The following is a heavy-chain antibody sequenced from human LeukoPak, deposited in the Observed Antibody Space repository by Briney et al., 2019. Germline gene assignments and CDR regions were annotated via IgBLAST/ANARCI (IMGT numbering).Heavy chain of an antibody. CDR2: ISSLSGTI. V-gene: IGHV3-48*01. D-gene: IGHD3-16*01. J-gene: IGHJ4*02. CDR1: GFTFSSYS. CDR3: VRDQGGAVSY. Sequence: PGGSLRLSCAASGFTFSSYSMNWVRQAPGKGLEWVSYISSLSGTINYADSVKGRFIISRDNAKNSMFLQMNSVRAEDTAVYYCVRDQGGAVSYWGQGTLVTVSS.